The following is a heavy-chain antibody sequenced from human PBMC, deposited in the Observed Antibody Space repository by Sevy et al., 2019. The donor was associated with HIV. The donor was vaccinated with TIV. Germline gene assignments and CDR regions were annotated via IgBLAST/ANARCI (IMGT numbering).Heavy chain of an antibody. Sequence: GGSLRLSCAASGFSFNNYAMHWVRQAPGKGLEWVAVISYDGTNKYFADSVTGRFTISRDNSKNRLYLQMNSLISEDSAIYYCAREQQVVVVIPASLAYWGRGTLVTVSS. V-gene: IGHV3-30-3*01. CDR1: GFSFNNYA. D-gene: IGHD2-2*01. CDR3: AREQQVVVVIPASLAY. J-gene: IGHJ4*02. CDR2: ISYDGTNK.